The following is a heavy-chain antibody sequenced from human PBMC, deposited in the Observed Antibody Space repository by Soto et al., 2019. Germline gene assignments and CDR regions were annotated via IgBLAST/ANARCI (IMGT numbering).Heavy chain of an antibody. J-gene: IGHJ4*02. CDR3: ARDRYSGYQFDY. V-gene: IGHV4-31*03. CDR2: IYYSGST. CDR1: GGSISSGDYY. D-gene: IGHD5-12*01. Sequence: PSETLSLTCNVSGGSISSGDYYWIWIRQHPGKGLEWIGYIYYSGSTYYNPSLKSRVTISVDTSKNQFSLKLSSVTAADTAVYYCARDRYSGYQFDYWGQGTLVTVSS.